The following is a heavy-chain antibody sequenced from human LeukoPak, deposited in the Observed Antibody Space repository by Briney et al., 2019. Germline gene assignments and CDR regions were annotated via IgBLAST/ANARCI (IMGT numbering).Heavy chain of an antibody. CDR2: IIPILGIA. V-gene: IGHV1-69*04. CDR1: GGTFSSDA. D-gene: IGHD2-21*02. CDR3: ARAVVTAIPGWFDP. Sequence: ASVKVSCTASGGTFSSDAISWVRQAPGQGLEWMGRIIPILGIANYAQKFQGRVTITADKSTSKAYMELSSLRSEDTAVYYSARAVVTAIPGWFDPWGQGTLVTVSS. J-gene: IGHJ5*02.